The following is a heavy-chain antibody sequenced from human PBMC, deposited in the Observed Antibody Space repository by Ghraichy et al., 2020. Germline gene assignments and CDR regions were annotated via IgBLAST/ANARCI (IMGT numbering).Heavy chain of an antibody. D-gene: IGHD6-6*01. CDR2: ISASGDNT. CDR1: GFIFSSYA. V-gene: IGHV3-23*01. Sequence: GESLNISCVASGFIFSSYAASWVRQAPGRGLEWVSSISASGDNTYYADSVKGRFTISRDNSRSMLYLQMDSLRAEDTAVYYCAALVPYWGQGTLVTVSS. CDR3: AALVPY. J-gene: IGHJ4*02.